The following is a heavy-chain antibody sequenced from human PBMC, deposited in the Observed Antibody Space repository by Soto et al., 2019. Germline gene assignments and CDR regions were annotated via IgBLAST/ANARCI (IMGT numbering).Heavy chain of an antibody. V-gene: IGHV4-39*01. Sequence: KPSETLSLTCTVSGGSISSSSYYWGWIRQPPGKGLEWIGSIYYSGSTYYNPSLKSRVTISVDTSKNQFSLKLSSVTAADTAVYYCAIVGAAWYNWSDPWGQGTLVTVSS. D-gene: IGHD1-26*01. CDR1: GGSISSSSYY. J-gene: IGHJ5*02. CDR2: IYYSGST. CDR3: AIVGAAWYNWSDP.